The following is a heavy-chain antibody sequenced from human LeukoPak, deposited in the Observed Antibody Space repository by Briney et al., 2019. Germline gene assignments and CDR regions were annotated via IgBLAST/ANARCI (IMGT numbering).Heavy chain of an antibody. CDR2: ISRSSSFI. CDR1: GFTFSSYS. Sequence: GGSLRLSCAASGFTFSSYSMNWVRQAPGKGLEWVSSISRSSSFIYYADSVKGRFTISRDNAKNSLYLQMNSLRAEDTAAYYCARALYDSSGYYSHFDYWGQGTLVTVSS. CDR3: ARALYDSSGYYSHFDY. J-gene: IGHJ4*02. D-gene: IGHD3-22*01. V-gene: IGHV3-21*01.